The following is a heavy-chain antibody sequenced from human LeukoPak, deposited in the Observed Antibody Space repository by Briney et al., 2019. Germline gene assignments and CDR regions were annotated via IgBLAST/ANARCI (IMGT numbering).Heavy chain of an antibody. Sequence: GGSLRLSCAASGFTFSSYAMSWVRQAPGKGLEWVSAISGSGGSTYYADSVKGRFTISRDNSKNTLYLQMNSLRAEDTAIYYCATYDSSGYYYSPFDYWGQGTLVTVSS. V-gene: IGHV3-23*01. CDR2: ISGSGGST. J-gene: IGHJ4*02. CDR1: GFTFSSYA. D-gene: IGHD3-22*01. CDR3: ATYDSSGYYYSPFDY.